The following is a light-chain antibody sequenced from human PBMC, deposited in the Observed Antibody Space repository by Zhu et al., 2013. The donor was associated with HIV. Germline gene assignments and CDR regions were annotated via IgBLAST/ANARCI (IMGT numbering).Light chain of an antibody. CDR1: QSVSNY. J-gene: IGKJ2*04. V-gene: IGKV3-20*01. Sequence: EVVLTQSPATLSVSPGESATLSCRASQSVSNYLAWYQQRPGQAPSLLIYDASKRATGTPVRFSGSGSGTDFTLTISRLEPEDCAVYYCQQYDTSPCSFGRGTKLEIK. CDR3: QQYDTSPCS. CDR2: DAS.